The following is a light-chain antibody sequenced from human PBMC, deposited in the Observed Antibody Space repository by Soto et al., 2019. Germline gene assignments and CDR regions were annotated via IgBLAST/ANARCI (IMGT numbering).Light chain of an antibody. Sequence: QSALTQPASMSGSPGQSITLSCTGTSSDIGGYNFVSWYQRHPGKGPKLLILDVNFRPSGVSNRFSGSKSENTASLTISGLQPEDEADYYCSSYTTADTVIFGGGTKLTVL. CDR1: SSDIGGYNF. J-gene: IGLJ2*01. CDR2: DVN. CDR3: SSYTTADTVI. V-gene: IGLV2-14*03.